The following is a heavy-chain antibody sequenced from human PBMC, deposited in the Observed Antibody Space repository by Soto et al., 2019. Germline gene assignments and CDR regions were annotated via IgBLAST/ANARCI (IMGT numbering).Heavy chain of an antibody. CDR2: ISSGGYTI. CDR1: GFTFSSYS. V-gene: IGHV3-48*01. J-gene: IGHJ4*02. D-gene: IGHD3-3*01. Sequence: PGGSLRLSCEASGFTFSSYSFNWVRQAPGQGLEWVSFISSGGYTIYHADSLEGRFSISRDDAKNSVYLRMSGLRMDDTAVYYCVRSRREWFGVVPPSDVWGRGTLVTVSS. CDR3: VRSRREWFGVVPPSDV.